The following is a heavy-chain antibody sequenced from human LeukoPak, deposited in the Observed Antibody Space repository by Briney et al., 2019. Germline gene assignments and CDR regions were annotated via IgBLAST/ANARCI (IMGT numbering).Heavy chain of an antibody. CDR1: GYTFTSYY. Sequence: ASVKVSCKASGYTFTSYYMHWVRQAPGQGLEWMGIINPSGGSTSYAQKFQGRVTMTRDMSTRTVYMELSSLRSEDTAVYDCARAGGIVVVPAEAEFDPWGQGTLVTVSS. CDR2: INPSGGST. J-gene: IGHJ5*02. D-gene: IGHD2-2*01. CDR3: ARAGGIVVVPAEAEFDP. V-gene: IGHV1-46*01.